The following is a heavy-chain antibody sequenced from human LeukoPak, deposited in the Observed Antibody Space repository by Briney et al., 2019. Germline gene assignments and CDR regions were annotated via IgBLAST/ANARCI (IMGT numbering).Heavy chain of an antibody. CDR2: INPGGRRI. J-gene: IGHJ4*02. Sequence: PGRSLRLACAASGLTFSSYWMHWVRQVPGRGLVWVARINPGGRRITYAASVKGRFTISRDNAKNTLDLQMDSLRAEDTGVYYCARSNQADDYWGQGTLVTVSS. CDR3: ARSNQADDY. V-gene: IGHV3-74*01. D-gene: IGHD1-14*01. CDR1: GLTFSSYW.